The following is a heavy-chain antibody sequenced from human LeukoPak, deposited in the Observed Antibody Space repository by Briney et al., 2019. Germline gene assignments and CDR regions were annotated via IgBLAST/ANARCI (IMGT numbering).Heavy chain of an antibody. V-gene: IGHV3-20*04. CDR2: INWNVGST. J-gene: IGHJ6*03. Sequence: GGSLRLSCAASGFTFDDYGMSWVRQAPGKGLEWVSGINWNVGSTGYADSVKGPFTISRDNDKNSLYLQMNSLRAEDTALYYCARDSITGTTGYYYMDVWGKGTTVTVSS. CDR3: ARDSITGTTGYYYMDV. D-gene: IGHD1-7*01. CDR1: GFTFDDYG.